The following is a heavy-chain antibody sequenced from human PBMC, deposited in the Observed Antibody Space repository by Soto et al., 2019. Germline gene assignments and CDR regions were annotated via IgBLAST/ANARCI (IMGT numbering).Heavy chain of an antibody. CDR1: GGTFNNYA. Sequence: QVQLVQSGAEVKKPGSSVKVSCKASGGTFNNYAISWVRQAPGQGLEWMGGIIPIFGTTNYAQKFQGRVTITVDESTSTVCMDLSRLRSEDTAVYYCARARTRVGVPDTFDIWGQGTMVTVSS. CDR2: IIPIFGTT. D-gene: IGHD1-26*01. V-gene: IGHV1-69*12. CDR3: ARARTRVGVPDTFDI. J-gene: IGHJ3*02.